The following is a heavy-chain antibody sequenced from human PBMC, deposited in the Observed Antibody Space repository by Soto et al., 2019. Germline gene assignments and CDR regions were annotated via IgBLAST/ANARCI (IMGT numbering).Heavy chain of an antibody. V-gene: IGHV1-18*01. CDR3: ARDAVIGMNDY. D-gene: IGHD1-20*01. CDR1: GYTVTSYG. CDR2: ISAYNGNT. Sequence: QVQLVQSGAEVKKPGASVKVSCKASGYTVTSYGISWVRQAPGQGLEWMGWISAYNGNTKYSQNLQGRVTMPTDASTSTDYMELRSLRSDHTVVYYCARDAVIGMNDYWGQGTLVTVSS. J-gene: IGHJ4*02.